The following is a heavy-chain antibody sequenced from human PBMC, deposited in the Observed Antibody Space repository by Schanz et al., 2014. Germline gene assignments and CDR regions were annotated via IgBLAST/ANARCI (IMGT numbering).Heavy chain of an antibody. CDR2: IYDSGNT. D-gene: IGHD2-15*01. Sequence: QVQLQESGPGRVKPSQTLSLTCNVSGDSMSSGGYYWNWIRQHPGKGLEWIGYIYDSGNTYYNPSLKSRVTMSIDTSENQFSLNLRSVTGADTAVYYCARLVGPSFYYGMDVWGQGTTVTVSS. V-gene: IGHV4-31*03. J-gene: IGHJ6*02. CDR3: ARLVGPSFYYGMDV. CDR1: GDSMSSGGYY.